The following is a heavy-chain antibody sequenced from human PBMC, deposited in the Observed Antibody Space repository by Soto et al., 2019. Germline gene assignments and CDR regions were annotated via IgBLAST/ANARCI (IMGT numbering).Heavy chain of an antibody. J-gene: IGHJ6*02. CDR3: ARGRPPILTIFGVVYEEGYYYYYGMDV. CDR1: GYTFTSYG. V-gene: IGHV1-18*01. CDR2: ISAYNGST. Sequence: GASVKVSCKASGYTFTSYGISWVRQAPGQGLEWMGWISAYNGSTNYAQKLQGRVTMTTDTSTSTAYMELRSLRSDDTAVYYCARGRPPILTIFGVVYEEGYYYYYGMDVWGQGTTVTVSS. D-gene: IGHD3-3*01.